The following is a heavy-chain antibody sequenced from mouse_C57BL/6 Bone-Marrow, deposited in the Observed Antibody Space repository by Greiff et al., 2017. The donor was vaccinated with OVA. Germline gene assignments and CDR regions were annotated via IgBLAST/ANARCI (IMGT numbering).Heavy chain of an antibody. CDR3: TRELLYYGSSYGGFAD. Sequence: VQLQQSGTVLARPGASVKMSCKTSGYTFTSYWMHWVKQRPGQGLEWIGAIYPGNSDTSYNQKFKGKAKLTAVTSASTAYMELSSLTNEDSAVYYCTRELLYYGSSYGGFADWGQGTLVTVSA. J-gene: IGHJ3*01. D-gene: IGHD1-1*01. V-gene: IGHV1-5*01. CDR1: GYTFTSYW. CDR2: IYPGNSDT.